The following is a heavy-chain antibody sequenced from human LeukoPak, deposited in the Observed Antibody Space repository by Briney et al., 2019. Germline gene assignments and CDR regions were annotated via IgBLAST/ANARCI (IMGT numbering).Heavy chain of an antibody. Sequence: GASVKVSCKASGYTFTSYDINWVRQATGQGLEWMGWMYPNSGNTGYAQKFQGRVTMTRNTSISTAYMELSSLRSEDTAVYYCARTTYDILTGYHPLDYWGQGTLVTVSS. CDR2: MYPNSGNT. V-gene: IGHV1-8*01. CDR3: ARTTYDILTGYHPLDY. D-gene: IGHD3-9*01. CDR1: GYTFTSYD. J-gene: IGHJ4*02.